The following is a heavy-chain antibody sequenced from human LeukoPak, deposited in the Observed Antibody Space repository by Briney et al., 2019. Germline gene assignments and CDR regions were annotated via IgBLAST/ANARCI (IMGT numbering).Heavy chain of an antibody. J-gene: IGHJ4*02. D-gene: IGHD3-22*01. CDR1: GFTFSTYA. Sequence: GGSLRLSFAASGFTFSTYAMSWVRQAPGKGLEWVSDISGTGGRTYYAASVKGRFTISRDNSKNTVDLLMNSLRAEDTAIYYCARDVPYYYDSSGYYSPFDCWGQGTLVTVSS. CDR3: ARDVPYYYDSSGYYSPFDC. CDR2: ISGTGGRT. V-gene: IGHV3-23*01.